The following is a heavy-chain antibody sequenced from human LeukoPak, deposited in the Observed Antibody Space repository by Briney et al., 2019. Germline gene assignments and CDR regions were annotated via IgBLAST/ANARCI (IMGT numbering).Heavy chain of an antibody. Sequence: GGSLRLSCAASGFTFSSYWMHWVRQAPGKGLVWVSRINSDGRITDYADSVKGRFTISRDNANNTVYLQMNSLRAGDTAVYYCGREWGRSGWTDNWGQGTLVTVSS. CDR3: GREWGRSGWTDN. CDR2: INSDGRIT. D-gene: IGHD6-19*01. CDR1: GFTFSSYW. J-gene: IGHJ4*02. V-gene: IGHV3-74*01.